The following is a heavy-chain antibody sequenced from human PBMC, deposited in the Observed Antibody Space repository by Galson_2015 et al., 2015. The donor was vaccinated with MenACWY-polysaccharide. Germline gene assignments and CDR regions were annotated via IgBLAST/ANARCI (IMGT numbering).Heavy chain of an antibody. CDR1: GDSVSSNSAA. V-gene: IGHV6-1*01. Sequence: CAISGDSVSSNSAAWNWIRQSPSRGLEWLGRTYYRSKWYKYYALSVKSRMTINVDTAKNQFSLQLNSVTPEDTAVYYCAREGFCSDGTCYFYDYWGQGTLVTVSS. CDR2: TYYRSKWYK. CDR3: AREGFCSDGTCYFYDY. J-gene: IGHJ4*02. D-gene: IGHD2-15*01.